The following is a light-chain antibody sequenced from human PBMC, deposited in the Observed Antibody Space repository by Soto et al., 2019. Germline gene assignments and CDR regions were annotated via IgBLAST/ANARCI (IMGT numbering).Light chain of an antibody. Sequence: EVRLTQSPGTLSLYQGERATLSCRASQSVRSRSLAWYQHNPGQAPRLLMYGASSRATGIPDRFSGSGSGTDFTLTISRLEPEDFVVYYCQQYGSSFPTFGQGTKVDVK. V-gene: IGKV3-20*01. CDR2: GAS. CDR1: QSVRSRS. CDR3: QQYGSSFPT. J-gene: IGKJ1*01.